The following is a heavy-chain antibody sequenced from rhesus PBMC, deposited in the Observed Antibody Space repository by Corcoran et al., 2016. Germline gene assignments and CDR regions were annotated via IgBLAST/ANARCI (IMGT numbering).Heavy chain of an antibody. V-gene: IGHV4-173*01. D-gene: IGHD1-20*01. Sequence: QLQLQESGPGLVKPSETLSLTCAVSGGSISSNYWSWIRQPPGKGLAWLGRISGSCGSTDYNPPLKSRVTIATDTSKKQFSLKRSSVTAADTAVYYCARDGFRGYSWNNNDAFDCWGQGLRVTVSS. CDR3: ARDGFRGYSWNNNDAFDC. CDR2: ISGSCGST. J-gene: IGHJ3*01. CDR1: GGSISSNY.